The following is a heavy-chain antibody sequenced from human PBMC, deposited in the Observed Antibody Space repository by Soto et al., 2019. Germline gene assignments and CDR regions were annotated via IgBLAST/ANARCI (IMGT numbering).Heavy chain of an antibody. CDR2: IDWDDDK. CDR1: GFSLSTSGMC. Sequence: SGPTLVNPTQTLTLTCTFSGFSLSTSGMCVSWIRQPPGKALEWLARIDWDDDKYYSTSLKTRLTISKDTSKNQVVLTMTNMEPVLTSTFYCAQISWGGRRDYFDYWGQGTLVTVSS. CDR3: AQISWGGRRDYFDY. J-gene: IGHJ4*02. V-gene: IGHV2-70*11. D-gene: IGHD3-16*01.